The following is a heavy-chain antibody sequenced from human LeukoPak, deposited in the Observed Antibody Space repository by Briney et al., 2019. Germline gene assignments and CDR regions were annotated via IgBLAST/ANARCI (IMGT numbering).Heavy chain of an antibody. CDR3: ARQYFQH. CDR2: ISSNGGST. CDR1: GFTFSSYA. Sequence: PGGSLRLSCAASGFTFSSYAMHWVRQAPGKGLEYVSAISSNGGSTYYANSVKGRFTISRDNSKNTLYLQVGSLRAEDMAVYYCARQYFQHWGQGTLVTVSS. J-gene: IGHJ1*01. V-gene: IGHV3-64*01.